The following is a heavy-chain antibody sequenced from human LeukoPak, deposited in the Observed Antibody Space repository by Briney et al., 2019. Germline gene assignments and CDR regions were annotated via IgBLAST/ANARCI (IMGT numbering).Heavy chain of an antibody. CDR2: IRYDGSNK. Sequence: GGSLRLSCAASGFTFRSYGTHWVRQAPGKGLEWVAFIRYDGSNKYYADSVKGRFTISRDNSKNTLYLQMNSLRAEDTAVYYCAKLVDYYGSGSYIGIDYWGQGTLVTVSS. D-gene: IGHD3-10*01. J-gene: IGHJ4*02. CDR3: AKLVDYYGSGSYIGIDY. CDR1: GFTFRSYG. V-gene: IGHV3-30*02.